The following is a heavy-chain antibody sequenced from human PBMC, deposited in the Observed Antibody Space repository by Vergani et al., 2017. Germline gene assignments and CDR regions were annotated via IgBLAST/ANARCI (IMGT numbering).Heavy chain of an antibody. J-gene: IGHJ4*02. CDR3: ATPRGGGYSDGPDQAFDY. Sequence: EVQLVQSGAEVKKPGESLKISCKGSGYSFTSYWIGWVRQMPGKGLEWMGIIYPGDSDTRYSPSFQGQVTISADKSISTAYLQWSSLKASATAMYYCATPRGGGYSDGPDQAFDYWGQGTLVTVSS. CDR1: GYSFTSYW. CDR2: IYPGDSDT. D-gene: IGHD5-18*01. V-gene: IGHV5-51*01.